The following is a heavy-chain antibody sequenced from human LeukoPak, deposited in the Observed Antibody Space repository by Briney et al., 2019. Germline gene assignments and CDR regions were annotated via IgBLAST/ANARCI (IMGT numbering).Heavy chain of an antibody. J-gene: IGHJ6*02. Sequence: PGGSLRLSCAASGFTFSNYAMHWVRQAPGKGLNWVTVISSDGSRKNYADSVKGRLTISRDNSKNTLYLQMDSLRAEDTAVYYCAKRYCSGGSCSYYYSYGMDAWGQRGTVTVSS. CDR2: ISSDGSRK. D-gene: IGHD2-15*01. CDR1: GFTFSNYA. V-gene: IGHV3-30*07. CDR3: AKRYCSGGSCSYYYSYGMDA.